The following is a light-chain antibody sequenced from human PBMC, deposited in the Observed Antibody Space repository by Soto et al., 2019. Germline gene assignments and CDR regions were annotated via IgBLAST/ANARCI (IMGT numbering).Light chain of an antibody. Sequence: QSVLTQPASVSGSPGQSITISCTGTSSDVGSYNLVSWYQQHPGKAPKLMIYEVSKRPSGVSNRFSGSKSGNTASLTISGLQAEDEADYHCCSYAGSSTLDVVFGGGTKVTVL. CDR2: EVS. J-gene: IGLJ2*01. CDR1: SSDVGSYNL. V-gene: IGLV2-23*02. CDR3: CSYAGSSTLDVV.